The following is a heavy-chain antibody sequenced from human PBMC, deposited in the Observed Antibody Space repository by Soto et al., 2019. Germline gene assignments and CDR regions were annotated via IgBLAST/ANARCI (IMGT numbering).Heavy chain of an antibody. CDR3: ARDMTRTVVPYFDF. D-gene: IGHD1-7*01. CDR1: GGTFSNYV. J-gene: IGHJ4*02. V-gene: IGHV1-69*06. CDR2: IIPISGAA. Sequence: QVQLVQSGAEVKKPGSSVKVSCKASGGTFSNYVVNWVRQAPGQGLEWMGRIIPISGAANYAQKFQGRVTITAHKSTSTSYRELSSLRSEDTAVYYCARDMTRTVVPYFDFWGQGTLVTVSS.